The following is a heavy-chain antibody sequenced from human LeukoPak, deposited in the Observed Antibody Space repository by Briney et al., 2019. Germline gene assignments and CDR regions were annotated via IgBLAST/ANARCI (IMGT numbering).Heavy chain of an antibody. J-gene: IGHJ4*02. CDR1: GGSFSGYY. CDR3: ARGLRRPYCSGGSC. V-gene: IGHV4-34*01. D-gene: IGHD2-15*01. Sequence: PSETLSLTCAVYGGSFSGYYWSWIRQPPGKGLEWIGEINHSGSTNYNPSLKSRVTISVDTSKNQFSLKLSSVTAADTAVYYCARGLRRPYCSGGSCWGQGTLVTVSS. CDR2: INHSGST.